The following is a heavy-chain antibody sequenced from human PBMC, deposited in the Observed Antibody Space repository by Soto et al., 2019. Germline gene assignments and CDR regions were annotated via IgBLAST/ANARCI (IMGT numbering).Heavy chain of an antibody. CDR1: GFTFSNYW. Sequence: PGGSLRLSCAASGFTFSNYWMSWVRQAPGEGLEWVANIKQDGSENSYVDSVKGRFTISRDNAKNSVYLQMNSLRAEDTAVYYCAKVRADYYDSSGPIDYWGQGTLVTVSS. CDR2: IKQDGSEN. D-gene: IGHD3-22*01. V-gene: IGHV3-7*05. CDR3: AKVRADYYDSSGPIDY. J-gene: IGHJ4*02.